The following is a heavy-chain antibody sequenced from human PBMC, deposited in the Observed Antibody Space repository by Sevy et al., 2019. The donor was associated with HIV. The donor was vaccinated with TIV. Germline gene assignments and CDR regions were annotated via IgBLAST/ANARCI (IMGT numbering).Heavy chain of an antibody. Sequence: GGSLRLSCAASGFNFSNAWMSWVGQAPGKGLEWVGRIKGKIYDGTIDYAAPVKGRFSISRDDSKNTLYLQMNSLKTEDTAVYYCTTASWSQEDYYNYWGQGTLVTVSS. CDR3: TTASWSQEDYYNY. CDR2: IKGKIYDGTI. CDR1: GFNFSNAW. V-gene: IGHV3-15*01. D-gene: IGHD6-13*01. J-gene: IGHJ4*02.